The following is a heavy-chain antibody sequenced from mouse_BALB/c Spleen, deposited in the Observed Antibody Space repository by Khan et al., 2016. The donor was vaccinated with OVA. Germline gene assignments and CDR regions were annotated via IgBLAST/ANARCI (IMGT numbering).Heavy chain of an antibody. J-gene: IGHJ4*01. V-gene: IGHV9-3-1*01. CDR3: SGPSYCSYVMVY. D-gene: IGHD2-10*01. CDR2: INTYTGET. CDR1: GYTFTNYG. Sequence: QIQLVQSGPELKKPGETVKISCKASGYTFTNYGMNWVKQAPGKGLKWMGWINTYTGETTYADDFKGRFTISLETSARTAFLQINNLKNEDTATYFGSGPSYCSYVMVYWGQGTSVTVSS.